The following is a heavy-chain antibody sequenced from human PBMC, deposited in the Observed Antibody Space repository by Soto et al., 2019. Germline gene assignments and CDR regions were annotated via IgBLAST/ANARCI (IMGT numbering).Heavy chain of an antibody. Sequence: EVQLVETGGGLIQPGGSLRLSCEVSGFSVSDSSMSWVRQAPGKGLEWVSVFYRGGSTDYADSVKGRGTVSRDTFKNTLFLQMDSLTVEDTAVYFCARDLGWNGLLNTYYYGMDVWGQGTTVTVS. V-gene: IGHV3-53*02. CDR3: ARDLGWNGLLNTYYYGMDV. CDR2: FYRGGST. J-gene: IGHJ6*02. CDR1: GFSVSDSS. D-gene: IGHD1-1*01.